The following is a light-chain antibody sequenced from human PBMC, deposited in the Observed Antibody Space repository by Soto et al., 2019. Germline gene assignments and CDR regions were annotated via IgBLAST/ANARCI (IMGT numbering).Light chain of an antibody. CDR2: GAF. Sequence: EIVMTQSPATLSVSPGEGATLSCRASQSVSSSDLAWYQQKPGQAPRLLIYGAFTRATDIPVRFSGSGSGTEFTLTISSLQSEDSAVYYCQQRNIWPPVTFGHGTRLEIK. CDR3: QQRNIWPPVT. V-gene: IGKV3D-15*01. J-gene: IGKJ5*01. CDR1: QSVSSSD.